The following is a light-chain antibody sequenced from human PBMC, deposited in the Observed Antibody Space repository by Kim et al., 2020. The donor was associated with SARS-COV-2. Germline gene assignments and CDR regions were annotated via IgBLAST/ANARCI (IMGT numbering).Light chain of an antibody. CDR3: QSYDSSLSGSWV. V-gene: IGLV1-40*01. J-gene: IGLJ3*02. Sequence: SVTLSCTEGNSNVGEGQDGHWDTPRPGTPPKPLIFANTDRPAGVPDRFSASKSGSSASLAITGLQAEDEAVYYCQSYDSSLSGSWVFGGGTQLTVL. CDR2: ANT. CDR1: NSNVGEGQD.